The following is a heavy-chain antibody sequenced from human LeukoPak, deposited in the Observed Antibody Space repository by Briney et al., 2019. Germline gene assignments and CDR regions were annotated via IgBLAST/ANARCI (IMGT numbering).Heavy chain of an antibody. V-gene: IGHV4-59*01. CDR3: ARDRRWEQLHAFDL. CDR2: VHYSEST. Sequence: PSETLSLTCTVSGDSISSYFWSWIRQPPGKGLEWIAYVHYSESTNYNPSLKGRVTISLDTAWNQFSLMLSSVTAADTALYYCARDRRWEQLHAFDLWGPGAMVTVSS. D-gene: IGHD1-26*01. J-gene: IGHJ3*01. CDR1: GDSISSYF.